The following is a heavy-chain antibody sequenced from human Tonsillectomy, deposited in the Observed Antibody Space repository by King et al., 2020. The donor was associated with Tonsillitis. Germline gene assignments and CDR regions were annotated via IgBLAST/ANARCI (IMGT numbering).Heavy chain of an antibody. D-gene: IGHD3-10*01. CDR3: AKDDWFGGLHIEY. J-gene: IGHJ4*02. CDR1: GFTFSSYG. V-gene: IGHV3-30*02. CDR2: IRYGGSNK. Sequence: VQLVESGGGVVQPGGSLRLSCAASGFTFSSYGMHWVRQAPGKGLEWVAFIRYGGSNKYYADSVKGRFTISRDNSKNTLYLQMNSLRAEDTAVYYCAKDDWFGGLHIEYWGQGTLVTVSS.